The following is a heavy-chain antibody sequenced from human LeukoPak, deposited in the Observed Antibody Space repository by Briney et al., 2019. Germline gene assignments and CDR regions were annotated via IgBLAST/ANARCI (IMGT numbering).Heavy chain of an antibody. V-gene: IGHV1-69*13. Sequence: ASVKLSCKTSGGTFSSYAISWVRQAPRQGLEWMGGIIPIFGTANYAQNFQGRVTITADESTSTAYMELSSLRSEDTAVYYCASSTTGRLLWFAFDPWGQGTLVTVSS. CDR2: IIPIFGTA. D-gene: IGHD3-10*01. J-gene: IGHJ5*02. CDR1: GGTFSSYA. CDR3: ASSTTGRLLWFAFDP.